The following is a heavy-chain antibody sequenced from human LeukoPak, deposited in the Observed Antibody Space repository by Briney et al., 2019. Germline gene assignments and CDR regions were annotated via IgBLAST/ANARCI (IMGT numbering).Heavy chain of an antibody. D-gene: IGHD5-18*01. CDR2: ISYDGGNK. CDR1: GFTFSSYG. Sequence: PRGSLRLSCAASGFTFSSYGIHWVRQAPGKGLEWVAVISYDGGNKYYADSVKGRFTISRDNSKNTLFLQMNSLRPEDTAVYYCAKNEGYSYGYDYWGQGTNVTHSS. V-gene: IGHV3-30*18. J-gene: IGHJ4*02. CDR3: AKNEGYSYGYDY.